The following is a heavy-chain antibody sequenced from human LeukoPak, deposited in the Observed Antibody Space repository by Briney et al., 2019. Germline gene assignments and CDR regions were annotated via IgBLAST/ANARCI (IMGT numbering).Heavy chain of an antibody. Sequence: GGSLRLSCAASGFTFSSYAMSWVRQAPGKGLEWVSAISGSGGSTYYADSVKGRFTISRDNSKNTLYLQMNSLRAEDTAVYYCASSSSGSYYAFDIWGQGTMVTASS. J-gene: IGHJ3*02. D-gene: IGHD1-26*01. CDR1: GFTFSSYA. CDR3: ASSSSGSYYAFDI. V-gene: IGHV3-23*01. CDR2: ISGSGGST.